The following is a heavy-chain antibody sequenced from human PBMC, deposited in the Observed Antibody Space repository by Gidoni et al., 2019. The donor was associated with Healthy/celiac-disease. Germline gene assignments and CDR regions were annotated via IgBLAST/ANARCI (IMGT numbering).Heavy chain of an antibody. J-gene: IGHJ6*02. D-gene: IGHD1-1*01. CDR2: IRSKANSYAT. CDR1: GFTFSGSA. Sequence: EVQLVESGGGLVQPGGSLKLSCAASGFTFSGSAMHWVRQASGKGLEWVGRIRSKANSYATAYAASVKGRFTISRDDSKNTAYLQMNSLKTEDTAVYYCTRLEAGLGDVWGQGTTVTVSS. V-gene: IGHV3-73*01. CDR3: TRLEAGLGDV.